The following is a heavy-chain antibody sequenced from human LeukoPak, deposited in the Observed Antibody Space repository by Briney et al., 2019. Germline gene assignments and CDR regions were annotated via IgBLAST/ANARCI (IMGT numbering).Heavy chain of an antibody. V-gene: IGHV4-4*07. CDR3: ARSARLVPAAMMDV. CDR1: GGSISSYY. CDR2: IYTSGST. J-gene: IGHJ6*02. Sequence: SETLSLTCTVSGGSISSYYWSWIRQPAGKGLEWIGRIYTSGSTNYNPFLKSRVTMSVDTSKNQFSLKLSSVTAADTAVYYCARSARLVPAAMMDVWGQGTTVTVSS. D-gene: IGHD2-2*01.